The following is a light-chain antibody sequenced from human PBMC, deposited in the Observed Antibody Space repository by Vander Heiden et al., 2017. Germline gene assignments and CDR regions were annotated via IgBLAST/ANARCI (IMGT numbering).Light chain of an antibody. CDR3: QQRNNWPSIT. Sequence: EIMLTQSPATLSLSPGETATLSCRASQRVSRSLAWYQRKPGLPPRLLIDDVSSRAAGIPARFSGFGSGTAFVLTISSLEPEDFAIYYCQQRNNWPSITFGQGTRLEIK. CDR2: DVS. V-gene: IGKV3-11*01. CDR1: QRVSRS. J-gene: IGKJ5*01.